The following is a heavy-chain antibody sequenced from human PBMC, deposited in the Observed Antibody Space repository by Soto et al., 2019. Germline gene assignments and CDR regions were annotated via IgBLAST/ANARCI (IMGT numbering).Heavy chain of an antibody. D-gene: IGHD3-16*01. Sequence: ASVKVSCKVSGYTLTELSMHWVRQAPGKGLEWMGGFDPEDGETIYAQKFQGRVTMTEDTSTDTAYMELSSLRSEDTAVYYCARDQGMLTFGGLMPKVRYYYGMDVWGQGTTVTVSS. CDR1: GYTLTELS. CDR2: FDPEDGET. J-gene: IGHJ6*02. V-gene: IGHV1-24*01. CDR3: ARDQGMLTFGGLMPKVRYYYGMDV.